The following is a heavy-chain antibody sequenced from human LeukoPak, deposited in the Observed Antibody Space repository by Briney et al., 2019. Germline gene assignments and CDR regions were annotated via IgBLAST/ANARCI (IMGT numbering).Heavy chain of an antibody. D-gene: IGHD6-13*01. CDR1: GYTFTSYY. CDR3: ARDRVIAAAGNHDAFDI. Sequence: GASVKVSCKASGYTFTSYYMHWVRQAPGQGLEWMGIINPSGGSTSYAQKFQGRVTMTRDTSISTAYMELSRLRSDDTAVYYCARDRVIAAAGNHDAFDIWGQGTMVTVSS. V-gene: IGHV1-46*01. J-gene: IGHJ3*02. CDR2: INPSGGST.